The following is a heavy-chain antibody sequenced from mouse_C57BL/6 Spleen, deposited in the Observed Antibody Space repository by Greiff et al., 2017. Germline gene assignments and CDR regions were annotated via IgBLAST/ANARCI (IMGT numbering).Heavy chain of an antibody. J-gene: IGHJ2*01. V-gene: IGHV1-15*01. Sequence: QVHVKQSGAELVRPGASVTLSCKASGYTFTDYEMHWVKQTPVHGLEWIGAIDPETGGTAYNQKVKGKAILTSDKSSSTAYMELRSLTSEDSAVYYCTRSEGDYDYFDYWGQGTTLTVSS. CDR1: GYTFTDYE. D-gene: IGHD2-4*01. CDR2: IDPETGGT. CDR3: TRSEGDYDYFDY.